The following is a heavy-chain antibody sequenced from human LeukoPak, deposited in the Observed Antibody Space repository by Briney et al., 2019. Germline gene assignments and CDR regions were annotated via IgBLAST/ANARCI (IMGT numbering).Heavy chain of an antibody. CDR1: GYSISTGYY. CDR2: MYHSGRT. CDR3: ARVLDYYGSGTRDFDY. J-gene: IGHJ4*02. D-gene: IGHD3-10*01. Sequence: PSETLSLTCTVSGYSISTGYYWGWIRQPPGKGLEWIGSMYHSGRTYYNPSLKSRLTMSADTSENQSSLKLNSVTTSDPAVYYWARVLDYYGSGTRDFDYWGQGILVTVSS. V-gene: IGHV4-38-2*02.